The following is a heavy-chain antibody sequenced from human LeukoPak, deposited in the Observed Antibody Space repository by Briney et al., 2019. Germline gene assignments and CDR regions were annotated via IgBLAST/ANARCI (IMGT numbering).Heavy chain of an antibody. D-gene: IGHD3-22*01. J-gene: IGHJ3*02. Sequence: ASVKVSCKASGYTFTSYDINWVRQATGQGLEWMGWMNPNSGNTGYAQKFQGRVTMTRNTSISTAYMELSSLRSEDTAVYYCARGGVAMIVVVIPDAFDIWGQGTMVTVSS. CDR1: GYTFTSYD. V-gene: IGHV1-8*01. CDR2: MNPNSGNT. CDR3: ARGGVAMIVVVIPDAFDI.